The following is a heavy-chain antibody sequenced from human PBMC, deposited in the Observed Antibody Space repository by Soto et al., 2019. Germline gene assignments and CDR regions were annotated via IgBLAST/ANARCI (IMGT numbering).Heavy chain of an antibody. Sequence: VQLVQSGAEVKKPGSSVKVSCKASGGTFSPYTINWVRQAPGQGLEWMGRIIPFHGVTNYAQKFQARVTITADKLTSTAYRELSGLRFEDTAMYYCTRDWEITVSTWSFGGFWGRGTLVTVSS. D-gene: IGHD3-10*01. CDR1: GGTFSPYT. V-gene: IGHV1-69*08. J-gene: IGHJ4*02. CDR2: IIPFHGVT. CDR3: TRDWEITVSTWSFGGF.